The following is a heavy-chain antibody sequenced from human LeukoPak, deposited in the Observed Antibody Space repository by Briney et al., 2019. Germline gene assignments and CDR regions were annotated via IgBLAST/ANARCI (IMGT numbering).Heavy chain of an antibody. CDR3: ARVDSSSWAYYYYYGMDV. CDR1: GLTFSSYA. J-gene: IGHJ6*02. CDR2: ISYDGSNK. D-gene: IGHD6-13*01. V-gene: IGHV3-30-3*01. Sequence: PGGSLRLSCAASGLTFSSYAMRWVRQAPGKGLEWVAVISYDGSNKYYADSVKGRFTISRDNSKNTLYLQMNSLRAEDTAVYYCARVDSSSWAYYYYYGMDVWGQGTTVTVSS.